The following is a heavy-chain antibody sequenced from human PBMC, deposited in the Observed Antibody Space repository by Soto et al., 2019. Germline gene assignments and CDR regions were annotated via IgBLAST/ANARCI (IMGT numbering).Heavy chain of an antibody. CDR2: ISWNSGSI. Sequence: GGSLRLSCAASGFTFDDYAMHWVRQAPGKGLEWVSGISWNSGSIGYADSVKGRFTISRDNAKNSLYLQMNSLRAEDTALYYCAKSLDIVATIDYWGQGTLVTVSS. J-gene: IGHJ4*02. CDR3: AKSLDIVATIDY. V-gene: IGHV3-9*01. D-gene: IGHD5-12*01. CDR1: GFTFDDYA.